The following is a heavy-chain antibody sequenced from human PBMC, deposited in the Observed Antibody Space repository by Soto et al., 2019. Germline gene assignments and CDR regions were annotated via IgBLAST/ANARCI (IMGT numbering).Heavy chain of an antibody. Sequence: GGSLRLSCAASGFSFSNYGMSWVRQAPGKGLEWVSAITRSGGDTSYLDSVKGRFTISRDNSKNTLYLRMDSLRAEDTAIYYCAKNKGAGISTYDNWGQGALVTVSS. CDR1: GFSFSNYG. J-gene: IGHJ4*02. V-gene: IGHV3-23*01. CDR2: ITRSGGDT. D-gene: IGHD6-13*01. CDR3: AKNKGAGISTYDN.